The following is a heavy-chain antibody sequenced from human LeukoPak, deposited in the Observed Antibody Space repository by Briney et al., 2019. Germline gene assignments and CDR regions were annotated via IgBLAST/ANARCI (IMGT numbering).Heavy chain of an antibody. J-gene: IGHJ4*02. Sequence: SGTLSLTCSVTGGSITSVDWGSWVRQPPGKGREWIIEISDIGSINANPSLKSRVTISVDKSRNQFSLQLTSVTAADTAVYHCARRSRGSSAVGHWGQGTLVTVSS. CDR2: ISDIGSI. CDR1: GGSITSVDW. CDR3: ARRSRGSSAVGH. D-gene: IGHD6-13*01. V-gene: IGHV4-4*02.